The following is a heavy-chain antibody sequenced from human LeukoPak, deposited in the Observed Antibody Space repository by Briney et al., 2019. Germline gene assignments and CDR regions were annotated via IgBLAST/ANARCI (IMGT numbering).Heavy chain of an antibody. CDR3: AKVLSGWYGYYFDY. D-gene: IGHD6-19*01. Sequence: PGGSLRLSCAASGFTFSSYGMHWVRQAPGKGLEWVALIWYDGNNKYYADSVKGRFTISRDNSKNTLYLQLNSLRAEDTAVYYCAKVLSGWYGYYFDYWGQGTLVTVSS. CDR1: GFTFSSYG. V-gene: IGHV3-33*06. CDR2: IWYDGNNK. J-gene: IGHJ4*02.